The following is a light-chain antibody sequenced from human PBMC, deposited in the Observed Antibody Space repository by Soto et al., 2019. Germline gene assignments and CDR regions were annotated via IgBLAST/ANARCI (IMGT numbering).Light chain of an antibody. CDR3: HQYHGPWT. Sequence: DFQMTQSPSTLSASVGDRVTITCRASQNVDGWLAWYQQQSGKAPKLLIHRGSTLQSGVPSRFSGSRSGSEFTLPIISLQPDDSGTYYGHQYHGPWTFGQGTKVEIK. CDR2: RGS. V-gene: IGKV1-5*03. CDR1: QNVDGW. J-gene: IGKJ1*01.